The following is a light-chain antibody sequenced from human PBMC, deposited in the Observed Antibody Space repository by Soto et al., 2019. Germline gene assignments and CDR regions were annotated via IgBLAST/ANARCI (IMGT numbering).Light chain of an antibody. CDR1: QSVSSSY. Sequence: EIVLTQSPGTLSLSPGERATLSCRASQSVSSSYLAWYQQKPGQAPRLLIYGASSSATCIPDRFSGSGSGTDFTLTISRLEPEDFAVYYCQQYGSSPPLTFGGGTKVEIK. CDR2: GAS. J-gene: IGKJ4*01. V-gene: IGKV3-20*01. CDR3: QQYGSSPPLT.